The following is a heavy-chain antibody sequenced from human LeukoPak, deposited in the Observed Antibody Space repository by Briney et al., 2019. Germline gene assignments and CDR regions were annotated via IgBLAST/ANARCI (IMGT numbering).Heavy chain of an antibody. V-gene: IGHV3-53*01. CDR1: GFTVSNNY. J-gene: IGHJ4*02. Sequence: PGGSLRLSCAASGFTVSNNYMTWVRQAPGKGLEWVSLISTGGSPYYTDSVKGRVTISRDNSKNTLFLQMNSLRAEDTAVYYCVRGFRGYSFDYWGQGTLATVTS. CDR3: VRGFRGYSFDY. CDR2: ISTGGSP.